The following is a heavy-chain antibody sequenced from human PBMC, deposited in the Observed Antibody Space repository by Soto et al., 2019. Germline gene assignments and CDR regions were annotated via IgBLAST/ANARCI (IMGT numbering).Heavy chain of an antibody. Sequence: QVQLQESGPGLVKPSQTLSLTCTVSGGSISSGGYYWSWIRQHPGKGLEWIGYIYYSGSTYYNPSLKSRVTISVDTSKNQFSLKLSSVTAADTAVYYCASQWFGELSNYYYGMDVWGQGTTVTVSS. CDR3: ASQWFGELSNYYYGMDV. J-gene: IGHJ6*02. CDR1: GGSISSGGYY. D-gene: IGHD3-10*01. V-gene: IGHV4-31*03. CDR2: IYYSGST.